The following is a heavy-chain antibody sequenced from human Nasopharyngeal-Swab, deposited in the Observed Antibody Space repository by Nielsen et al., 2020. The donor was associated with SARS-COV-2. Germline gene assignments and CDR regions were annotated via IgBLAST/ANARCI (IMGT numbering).Heavy chain of an antibody. Sequence: ASVQVSCKASGYTFTRYYIHWVRQAPGQGLEWMGLINPGGGSARYSQNFQGRVTMTRDTSTSTVYMELSSLRSEDTVVYYCARGGDPREVVAATDCFDPWGQGTLVTVSS. J-gene: IGHJ5*02. CDR2: INPGGGSA. CDR3: ARGGDPREVVAATDCFDP. V-gene: IGHV1-46*01. D-gene: IGHD2-15*01. CDR1: GYTFTRYY.